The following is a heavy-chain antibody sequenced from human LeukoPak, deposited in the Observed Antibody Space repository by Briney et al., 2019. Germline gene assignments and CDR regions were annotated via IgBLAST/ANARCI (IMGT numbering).Heavy chain of an antibody. J-gene: IGHJ4*02. V-gene: IGHV1-2*02. CDR3: ARVGDDFWSGYVFDY. D-gene: IGHD3-3*01. CDR1: GYTFTGYY. CDR2: INPNSGGT. Sequence: ASVKVSCKASGYTFTGYYMHWVRQAPGQGLEWMGWINPNSGGTNYAQKFQGRVTMTRDTSISTVYMELSRLRSDDTAVYYCARVGDDFWSGYVFDYWGQGTLVTVSS.